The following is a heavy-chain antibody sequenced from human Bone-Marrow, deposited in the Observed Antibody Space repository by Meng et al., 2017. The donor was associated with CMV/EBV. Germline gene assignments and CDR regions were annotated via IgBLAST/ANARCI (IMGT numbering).Heavy chain of an antibody. CDR2: ISYDGSNK. CDR1: GFTFSSYA. J-gene: IGHJ4*02. Sequence: GESLKISCAASGFTFSSYAMHWVRQAPGKGLEWVAVISYDGSNKYYADSVKGRFTISRDNSKNTLYLQMGSLRAEDMAVYYCARYYYDSSGYFDYWGQGTLVTVSS. CDR3: ARYYYDSSGYFDY. V-gene: IGHV3-30*14. D-gene: IGHD3-22*01.